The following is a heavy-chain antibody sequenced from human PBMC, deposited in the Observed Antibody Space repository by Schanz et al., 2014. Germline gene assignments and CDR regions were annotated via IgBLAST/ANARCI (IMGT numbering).Heavy chain of an antibody. Sequence: EVQLVESGGGLIQPGGSLRLSCAASGFCFSSYSMNWVRQAPGKGLLWVSSISGTGGDDTYYADSVKGRFTISRDNAKNTLYLQMNSLRAEDTAVYYCAKGRFGELSAFDIWGQGTMVTVSS. J-gene: IGHJ3*02. CDR3: AKGRFGELSAFDI. CDR2: ISGTGGDDT. D-gene: IGHD3-10*01. V-gene: IGHV3-21*01. CDR1: GFCFSSYS.